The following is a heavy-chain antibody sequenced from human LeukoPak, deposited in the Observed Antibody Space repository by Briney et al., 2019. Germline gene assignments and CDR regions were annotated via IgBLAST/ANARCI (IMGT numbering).Heavy chain of an antibody. CDR3: ARHPYQLLWLSWFDP. J-gene: IGHJ5*02. CDR2: IYYSGST. Sequence: PSETLSLTCTVSGGSSSSSRYYWGWIRQPPGRGLEWIGSIYYSGSTYYNPSLKSRVTISVDTSKNQFSLKLSSVTAADTAVYYCARHPYQLLWLSWFDPWGQGTLVTVSS. D-gene: IGHD2-2*01. CDR1: GGSSSSSRYY. V-gene: IGHV4-39*01.